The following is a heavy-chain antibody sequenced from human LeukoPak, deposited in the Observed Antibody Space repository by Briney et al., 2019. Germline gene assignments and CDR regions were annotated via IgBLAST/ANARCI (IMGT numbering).Heavy chain of an antibody. Sequence: GGSLRLSCAASGFTFSSYAMGWVRQAPGKGLEWVSSITGSGGSTNYADSVKGRFTISRDNSKNTLYLQMNSLRAEDTAVYYCARGLPRRTTEVDYWGQGSLVIVSS. CDR3: ARGLPRRTTEVDY. D-gene: IGHD1-1*01. J-gene: IGHJ4*02. CDR2: ITGSGGST. V-gene: IGHV3-23*01. CDR1: GFTFSSYA.